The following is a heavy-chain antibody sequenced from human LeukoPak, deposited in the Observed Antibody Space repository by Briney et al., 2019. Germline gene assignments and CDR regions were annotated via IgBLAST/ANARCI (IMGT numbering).Heavy chain of an antibody. CDR2: IYYSGSA. CDR1: GGSINYYY. D-gene: IGHD1-1*01. V-gene: IGHV4-59*01. CDR3: ARGLYGTKGIFDS. J-gene: IGHJ4*02. Sequence: SETLSLTCTVSGGSINYYYWSWIRQPPGKGLESIGNIYYSGSAHYNPSLKSRVTMSVDTSKNQFSLKLNSVTAADTAVYYCARGLYGTKGIFDSWGQGTLVTVSS.